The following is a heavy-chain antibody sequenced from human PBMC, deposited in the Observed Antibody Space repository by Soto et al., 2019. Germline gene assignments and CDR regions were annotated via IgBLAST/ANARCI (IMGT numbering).Heavy chain of an antibody. Sequence: SVKVSCKASGGTFSSYAISWVRQAPGQGLEWMGGIIPIFGTANYAQKFQGRVTITADESTSTAYMELSSLRSEDTAVYYCATLLYYDSSGYGAFDIWGQGTMVTVSS. CDR3: ATLLYYDSSGYGAFDI. J-gene: IGHJ3*02. CDR1: GGTFSSYA. D-gene: IGHD3-22*01. V-gene: IGHV1-69*13. CDR2: IIPIFGTA.